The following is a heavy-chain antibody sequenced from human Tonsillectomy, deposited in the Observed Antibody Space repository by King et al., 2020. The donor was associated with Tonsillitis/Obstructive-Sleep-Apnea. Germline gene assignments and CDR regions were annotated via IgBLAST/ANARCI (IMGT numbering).Heavy chain of an antibody. V-gene: IGHV3-23*04. J-gene: IGHJ4*02. Sequence: VQLVESGGGLVQPGGSLRLSCAASGFTFRSYAMSWVRQAPGKGLEWVSGISGSGNSPYYADSVKGRFTISRDNSKNVLYLQMKSLRAEDTAVYYCARAQGHCSSSSCYTAFDYWGQGILVTVSS. CDR1: GFTFRSYA. CDR3: ARAQGHCSSSSCYTAFDY. CDR2: ISGSGNSP. D-gene: IGHD2-2*02.